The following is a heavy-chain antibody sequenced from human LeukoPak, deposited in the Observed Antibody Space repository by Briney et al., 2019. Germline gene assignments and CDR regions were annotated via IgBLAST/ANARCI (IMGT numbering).Heavy chain of an antibody. J-gene: IGHJ5*02. CDR2: SCHRRTT. D-gene: IGHD2-15*01. Sequence: SKTLSLTCTVSGYTISTGYFWGWLRQPPGKGLGGIENSCHRRTTYYNPSLMARVNIAVDNSKNQFSLQLNSVTAADTAVYYCARPLGYCSDSRCPQSWFDPWGQGTLVPVSS. V-gene: IGHV4-38-2*02. CDR1: GYTISTGYF. CDR3: ARPLGYCSDSRCPQSWFDP.